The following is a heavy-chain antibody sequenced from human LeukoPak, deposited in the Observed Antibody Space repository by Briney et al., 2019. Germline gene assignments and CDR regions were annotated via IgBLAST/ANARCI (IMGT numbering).Heavy chain of an antibody. V-gene: IGHV4-59*01. CDR2: IYYSGST. CDR1: GGSISSYY. D-gene: IGHD3-22*01. Sequence: SETLSLTCTVSGGSISSYYWSWIRQPPGKGLEWIGYIYYSGSTNYNPSLKSRVTISVDTSKNRFSLKLNSVTAADTAVYYCARAYYSDSNAPYYFDYWGQGTLVTVSS. J-gene: IGHJ4*02. CDR3: ARAYYSDSNAPYYFDY.